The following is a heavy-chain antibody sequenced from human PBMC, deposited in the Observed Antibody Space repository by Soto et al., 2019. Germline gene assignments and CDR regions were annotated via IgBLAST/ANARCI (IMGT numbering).Heavy chain of an antibody. CDR1: GYSFTSYW. Sequence: XESLRVSWQGSGYSFTSYWSSLVLQMPGKGLEWMGRIDPSDSYTNYSPSFQGHVTISADKSISTAYLQWSSLKASDTAMYYCARQGFGESSGMDVWGQGTTVTVSS. D-gene: IGHD3-10*01. J-gene: IGHJ6*02. CDR2: IDPSDSYT. V-gene: IGHV5-10-1*01. CDR3: ARQGFGESSGMDV.